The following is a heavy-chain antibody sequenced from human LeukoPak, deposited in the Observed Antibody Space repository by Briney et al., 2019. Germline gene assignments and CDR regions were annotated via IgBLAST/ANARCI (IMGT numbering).Heavy chain of an antibody. V-gene: IGHV1-2*02. CDR3: ARLIYCSSTSCPQKVAFDI. Sequence: EASVKVSCKASGYTFTGYYMHWVRQAPGQGLEWMGWINPNSGGTNYAQKFQGRVTMTRDTSISTAYMELSRLRSADTAVYYCARLIYCSSTSCPQKVAFDIWGQGTMVTVSS. CDR1: GYTFTGYY. D-gene: IGHD2-2*01. CDR2: INPNSGGT. J-gene: IGHJ3*02.